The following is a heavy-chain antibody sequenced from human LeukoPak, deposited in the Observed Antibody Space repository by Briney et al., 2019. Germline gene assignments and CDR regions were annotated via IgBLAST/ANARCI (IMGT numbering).Heavy chain of an antibody. D-gene: IGHD3-22*01. V-gene: IGHV4-39*01. CDR2: IYYSGST. Sequence: SETLSLTCTVSGGSISSSSYYWGWIRQPPGKGLEWIGSIYYSGSTYYNPSLKSRVTISVDTSKNQFSLKLSSVTAADTAVYYCARFTLYYDSTNDYWGQGTLVTVSS. J-gene: IGHJ4*02. CDR1: GGSISSSSYY. CDR3: ARFTLYYDSTNDY.